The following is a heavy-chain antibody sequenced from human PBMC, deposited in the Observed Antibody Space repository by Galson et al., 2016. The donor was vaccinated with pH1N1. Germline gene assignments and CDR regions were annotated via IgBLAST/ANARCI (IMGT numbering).Heavy chain of an antibody. V-gene: IGHV3-30*02. Sequence: SLRLSCAASGFTFSNFNIHWVRQAPGKGLEWVAFIRYNGRDMFYADSVKGRFRVSRDNSKNTLYLQMNSLRTEDTAIYYCAKVESSPVGLWGRGTLVAVSS. D-gene: IGHD2-2*01. J-gene: IGHJ1*01. CDR2: IRYNGRDM. CDR3: AKVESSPVGL. CDR1: GFTFSNFN.